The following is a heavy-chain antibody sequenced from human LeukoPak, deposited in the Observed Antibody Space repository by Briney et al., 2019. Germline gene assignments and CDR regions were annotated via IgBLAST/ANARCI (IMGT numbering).Heavy chain of an antibody. V-gene: IGHV1-18*01. D-gene: IGHD6-13*01. J-gene: IGHJ4*02. CDR1: GYTFTSYG. CDR2: ISAYNGNT. Sequence: ASVKVSCKASGYTFTSYGISWVRQAPGQGLECVGWISAYNGNTNYAQKLQGRVTMTTDTSTSTAYMELRSLRSDDTAVYYCARDSGPSTISSWPFDYWGQGTLVTVSS. CDR3: ARDSGPSTISSWPFDY.